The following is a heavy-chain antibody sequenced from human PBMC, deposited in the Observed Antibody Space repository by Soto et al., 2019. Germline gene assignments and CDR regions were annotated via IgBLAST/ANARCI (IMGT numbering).Heavy chain of an antibody. D-gene: IGHD6-19*01. J-gene: IGHJ6*02. V-gene: IGHV1-69*06. CDR2: IIPIFGTA. Sequence: QGQLVQSGAEVKKPGSSVKVSCKASGGTFSSYAISWVRQAPGQGLEWMGGIIPIFGTANYAQKYQGIVTITADKSTSTAYIELSSPRSEDTAVYYCARDLSSGWYYYYGMDVWGQGTTVTVSS. CDR1: GGTFSSYA. CDR3: ARDLSSGWYYYYGMDV.